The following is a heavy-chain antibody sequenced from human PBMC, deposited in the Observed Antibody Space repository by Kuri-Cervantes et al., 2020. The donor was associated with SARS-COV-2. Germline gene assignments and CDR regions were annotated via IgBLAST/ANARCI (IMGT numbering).Heavy chain of an antibody. V-gene: IGHV3-30-3*01. CDR1: GFTFSSYA. CDR2: IAYDGSNK. Sequence: SLKISFAASGFTFSSYAMHWVRQAPDKGLEGFALIAYDGSNKYYADSVKGRFTISRDNSKTTLYLQMNSLTAEDPAVYFCARDNTYYDSSGYYYYYYYGVDVWGQGTTVTVSS. J-gene: IGHJ6*02. D-gene: IGHD3-22*01. CDR3: ARDNTYYDSSGYYYYYYYGVDV.